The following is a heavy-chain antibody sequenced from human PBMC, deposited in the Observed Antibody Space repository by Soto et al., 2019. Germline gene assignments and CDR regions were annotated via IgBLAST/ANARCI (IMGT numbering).Heavy chain of an antibody. D-gene: IGHD6-13*01. CDR3: ARETSAPGTFREDASDI. Sequence: QVQLVQSGAEVKKPGSSVKVACKVSGDTFSYYAINWVRQAPGQGPEWMGAIVPIFSTANYAQKFQGRVTITADEFTITAYMELSGLRSDDTATYYCARETSAPGTFREDASDIWGQGTLVTVSS. CDR2: IVPIFSTA. V-gene: IGHV1-69*12. CDR1: GDTFSYYA. J-gene: IGHJ3*02.